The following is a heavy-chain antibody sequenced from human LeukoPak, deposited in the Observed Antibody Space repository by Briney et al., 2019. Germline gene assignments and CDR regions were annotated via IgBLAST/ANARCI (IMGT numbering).Heavy chain of an antibody. Sequence: PGGSLRLSCAASGFTFSSNWMHWVRQAPGKGLEWVGRIKSKTDGGTTDYAAPVKGRFTISRDDSKNTLYLQMNSLKTEDTAVYYCTTDTVDSSGWPYYYGMDVWGQGTTVTVSS. CDR3: TTDTVDSSGWPYYYGMDV. D-gene: IGHD6-19*01. CDR1: GFTFSSNW. V-gene: IGHV3-15*07. J-gene: IGHJ6*02. CDR2: IKSKTDGGTT.